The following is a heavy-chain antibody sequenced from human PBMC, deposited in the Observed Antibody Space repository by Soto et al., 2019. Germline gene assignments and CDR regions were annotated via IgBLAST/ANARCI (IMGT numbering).Heavy chain of an antibody. CDR1: GGSISSYY. V-gene: IGHV4-59*01. CDR2: IYYSGST. D-gene: IGHD1-26*01. J-gene: IGHJ6*02. CDR3: ARDPGSYYYYYGMDV. Sequence: QVQLQESGPGLVKPSETLFLTCTVSGGSISSYYWSWIRQPPGKGLEWIGYIYYSGSTNYNPSLKSRVTISVDTSKNQFSLKLSSVTAADTAVYYCARDPGSYYYYYGMDVWGQGTTVTVSS.